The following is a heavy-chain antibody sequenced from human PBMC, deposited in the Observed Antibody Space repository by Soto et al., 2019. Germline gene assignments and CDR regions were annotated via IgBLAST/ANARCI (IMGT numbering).Heavy chain of an antibody. J-gene: IGHJ6*02. CDR3: ARLNCSSTSCYEYYYYGMDV. D-gene: IGHD2-2*01. CDR1: GYSFTSYW. CDR2: IDPSDSYT. Sequence: LGESLKISCKGSGYSFTSYWISWVRQMPGKGLEWMGRIDPSDSYTNYSPSFQGHVTISADKSISTAYLQWSSLKASDTAMYYCARLNCSSTSCYEYYYYGMDVWGQGTTVTVSS. V-gene: IGHV5-10-1*01.